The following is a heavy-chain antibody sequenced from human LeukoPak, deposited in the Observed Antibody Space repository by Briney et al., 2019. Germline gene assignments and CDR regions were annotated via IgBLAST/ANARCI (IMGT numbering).Heavy chain of an antibody. J-gene: IGHJ6*02. CDR2: IYSGGST. CDR1: GFTFSSYV. D-gene: IGHD3-3*01. V-gene: IGHV3-53*01. Sequence: GGSLRLSCAASGFTFSSYVMSWVRQAPGKGLEWVSVIYSGGSTYYADSVKGRFTISRDNSKNTLYLQMNSLRAEDTAVYYCARDTRGYDFWSGYYLYGMDVWGQGTTVTVSS. CDR3: ARDTRGYDFWSGYYLYGMDV.